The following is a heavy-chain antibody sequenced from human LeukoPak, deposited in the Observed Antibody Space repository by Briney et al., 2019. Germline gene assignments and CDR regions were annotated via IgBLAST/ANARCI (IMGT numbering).Heavy chain of an antibody. V-gene: IGHV3-23*01. CDR1: GFTFSSYA. CDR2: IGGSGGST. Sequence: GGSLRLSCAASGFTFSSYAMSWVRQAPGKGLEWVSAIGGSGGSTYYADSVKGRFTISRDNSKNTLYLQMNSLRAEDTAVYYCAKGEEGYSYGPNWFDPWGQGTLVTVSS. D-gene: IGHD5-18*01. J-gene: IGHJ5*02. CDR3: AKGEEGYSYGPNWFDP.